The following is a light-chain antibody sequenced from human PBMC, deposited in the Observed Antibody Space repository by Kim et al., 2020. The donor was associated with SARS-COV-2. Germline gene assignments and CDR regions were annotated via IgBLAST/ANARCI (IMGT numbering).Light chain of an antibody. CDR1: SSDIGAYNY. CDR2: DVN. J-gene: IGLJ3*02. V-gene: IGLV2-11*01. Sequence: QSALTQPRSVSGSPGQSVTISCTGTSSDIGAYNYVSWHQHHPGKAPKLLIFDVNKRPSGVPDRFSGSKSGNTASLTISALQADDESDYYCYSYAGGGNWVFGGGTQLTVL. CDR3: YSYAGGGNWV.